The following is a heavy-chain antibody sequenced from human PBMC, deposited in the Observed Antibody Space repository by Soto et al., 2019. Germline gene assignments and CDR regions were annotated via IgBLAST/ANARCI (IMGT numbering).Heavy chain of an antibody. J-gene: IGHJ6*03. D-gene: IGHD3-22*01. CDR2: IYYSGST. CDR3: AGGGSIVVATRRLMDV. V-gene: IGHV4-39*07. CDR1: GGSISSSSYY. Sequence: PSETLSLTCTVSGGSISSSSYYWGWIRQPPGKGLEWIGSIYYSGSTYYNPSLKSRVTISVDTRMNQFSLQLSSVTVADTAVYYCAGGGSIVVATRRLMDVWGKGTTVTVSS.